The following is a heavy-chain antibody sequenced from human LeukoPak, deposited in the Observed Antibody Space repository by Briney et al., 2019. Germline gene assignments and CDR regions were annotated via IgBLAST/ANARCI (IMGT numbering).Heavy chain of an antibody. CDR3: AKTIASWGRFDY. J-gene: IGHJ4*02. D-gene: IGHD3-16*01. Sequence: GGSLRLSCAACGFTFDSYAMSWVRQAPGKGLEWVSAISGSGGSTYYADAVKGRFTISRENYKNTLYLQMNSLRAEDTAIYYCAKTIASWGRFDYWGQGTLVSVSS. V-gene: IGHV3-23*01. CDR1: GFTFDSYA. CDR2: ISGSGGST.